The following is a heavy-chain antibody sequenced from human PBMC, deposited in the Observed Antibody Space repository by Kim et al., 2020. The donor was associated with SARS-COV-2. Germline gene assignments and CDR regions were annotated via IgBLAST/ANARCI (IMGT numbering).Heavy chain of an antibody. Sequence: SETLSLTCAVYGGSFSGYYWSWIRQPPGKGLEWIGEINHSGSTNYNPSLKSRVTISVDTSKNQFSLKLSSVTAADTAVYYCARAGRRLPAPPLFYYFGY. J-gene: IGHJ4*01. CDR3: ARAGRRLPAPPLFYYFGY. D-gene: IGHD2-15*01. V-gene: IGHV4-34*01. CDR2: INHSGST. CDR1: GGSFSGYY.